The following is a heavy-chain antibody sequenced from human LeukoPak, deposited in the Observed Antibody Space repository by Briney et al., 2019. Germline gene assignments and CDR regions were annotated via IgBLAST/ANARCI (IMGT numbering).Heavy chain of an antibody. Sequence: SVKVSCKASGGTFSSYAISWVRQAPGQGLEWMGGITPIFGTANYAQKFQGRVTITTDESTSTAYMELSSLRSEDTAVYYCARAPVTYYDILTGYPFDYWGQGTLVTVSS. CDR2: ITPIFGTA. CDR3: ARAPVTYYDILTGYPFDY. CDR1: GGTFSSYA. V-gene: IGHV1-69*05. J-gene: IGHJ4*02. D-gene: IGHD3-9*01.